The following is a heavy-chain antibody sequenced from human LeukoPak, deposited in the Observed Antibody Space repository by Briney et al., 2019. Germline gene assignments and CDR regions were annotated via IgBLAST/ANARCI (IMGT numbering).Heavy chain of an antibody. CDR1: GFTFNSFA. V-gene: IGHV3-23*01. CDR3: ARGVIAGAQPYFDH. Sequence: GGSLRLSCAASGFTFNSFAMSWVRQAPGKGLDWVSVISTSVATTYSADSVKGRFTFSTETYKNALYLQMNSLRAEDTAVYYSARGVIAGAQPYFDHWGQGTLVTVSS. J-gene: IGHJ4*02. CDR2: ISTSVATT. D-gene: IGHD1-20*01.